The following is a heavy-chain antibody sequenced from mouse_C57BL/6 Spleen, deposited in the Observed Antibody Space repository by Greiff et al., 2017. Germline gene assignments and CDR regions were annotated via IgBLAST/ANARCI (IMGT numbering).Heavy chain of an antibody. CDR2: IYPGDGDT. CDR3: ARGGYDYDFDY. CDR1: GYAFSSYW. V-gene: IGHV1-80*01. J-gene: IGHJ2*01. D-gene: IGHD2-4*01. Sequence: VQLQESGAELVKPGASVKISCKASGYAFSSYWMNWVKQRPGKGLEWIGQIYPGDGDTNYNGKFKGKATLTADKSSSTAYMQLSSLISEDSAVYFCARGGYDYDFDYWGQGTTLTVSS.